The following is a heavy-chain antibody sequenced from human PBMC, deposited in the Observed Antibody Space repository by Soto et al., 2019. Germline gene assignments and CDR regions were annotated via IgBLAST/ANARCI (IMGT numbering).Heavy chain of an antibody. Sequence: SETLSLTCTVSGGSISSSSYYWGWIRQPPGKGLEWIGSIYYSGSTYYNPSLKSRVTISVDKSKNQFSLKLSSVTAADTAVYYCASTHLDPMVRELDYYYYGMDVWGQGTTVTVSS. J-gene: IGHJ6*02. D-gene: IGHD3-10*01. CDR2: IYYSGST. V-gene: IGHV4-39*07. CDR1: GGSISSSSYY. CDR3: ASTHLDPMVRELDYYYYGMDV.